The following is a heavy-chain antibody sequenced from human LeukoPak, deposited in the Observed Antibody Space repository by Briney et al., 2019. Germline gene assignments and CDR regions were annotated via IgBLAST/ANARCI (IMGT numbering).Heavy chain of an antibody. CDR3: ATMTVASAFDY. CDR1: GFTSEFTFSDYE. D-gene: IGHD6-19*01. J-gene: IGHJ4*02. Sequence: PGGSLRLSCAVSGFTSEFTFSDYEMYWVRQAPGKGLEWVSYISSSGSTKYYADSVKGRFTISRDNAKNSLFLQMNSLRAEDTAVYYCATMTVASAFDYWSQGTLVTVSS. CDR2: ISSSGSTK. V-gene: IGHV3-48*03.